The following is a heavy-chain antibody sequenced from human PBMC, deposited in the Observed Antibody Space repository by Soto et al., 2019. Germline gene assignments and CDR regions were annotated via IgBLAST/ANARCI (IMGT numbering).Heavy chain of an antibody. CDR3: AKSQEGYYYYYMDV. CDR1: GGSISSYY. J-gene: IGHJ6*03. CDR2: IYYSGST. V-gene: IGHV4-59*08. Sequence: QVQLQESGPGLVKPSETLSLTCTVSGGSISSYYWSWIRQPPGKGLEWIGYIYYSGSTNYNPSLKSRGTITVDTSKNQFSLKLSSVTAADTAVYYCAKSQEGYYYYYMDVWGKGTTVTVSS.